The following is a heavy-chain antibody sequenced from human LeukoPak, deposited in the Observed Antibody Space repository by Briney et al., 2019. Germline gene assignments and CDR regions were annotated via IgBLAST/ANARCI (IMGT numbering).Heavy chain of an antibody. V-gene: IGHV4-59*01. CDR2: IYYSGST. CDR3: ARARITIFGVAYDAFDI. CDR1: GGSISSYH. D-gene: IGHD3-3*01. J-gene: IGHJ3*02. Sequence: NPSETLSLTCTVSGGSISSYHWSWIRQPPGKGLEWIGYIYYSGSTNYNPSLKSRVTISVDTSKNQFSLKLSSVTAADTAVYYCARARITIFGVAYDAFDIWGQGTMVTVSS.